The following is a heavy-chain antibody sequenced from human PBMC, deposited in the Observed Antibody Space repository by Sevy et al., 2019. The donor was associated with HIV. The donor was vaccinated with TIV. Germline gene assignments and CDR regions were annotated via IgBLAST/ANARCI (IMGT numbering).Heavy chain of an antibody. CDR2: ISSNGGNT. Sequence: GGSLRLSCAASGFTFSSYAMHWVRQAPGKGLEYVSAISSNGGNTYYVDSVKGRFTISRDNSKNTLYLQMGSLRAEDMAVSYCARGGMRGAATFLRPPDLWGRGTLVTVSS. CDR1: GFTFSSYA. CDR3: ARGGMRGAATFLRPPDL. J-gene: IGHJ2*01. D-gene: IGHD2-15*01. V-gene: IGHV3-64*02.